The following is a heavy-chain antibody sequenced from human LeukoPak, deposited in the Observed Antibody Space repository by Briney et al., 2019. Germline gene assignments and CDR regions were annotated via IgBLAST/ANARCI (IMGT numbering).Heavy chain of an antibody. D-gene: IGHD3-3*01. V-gene: IGHV4-34*01. CDR2: INHSGST. J-gene: IGHJ6*02. Sequence: PSETLSLTCAVYGGSFSGYYWSWIRQPPGKGLEWIGEINHSGSTNYNPSLKSRVTIPVDTSKTQFSLKLSSVTAADTAVYYCARGVKNWSGYSHYYYGMDVWGQGTTVTVSS. CDR1: GGSFSGYY. CDR3: ARGVKNWSGYSHYYYGMDV.